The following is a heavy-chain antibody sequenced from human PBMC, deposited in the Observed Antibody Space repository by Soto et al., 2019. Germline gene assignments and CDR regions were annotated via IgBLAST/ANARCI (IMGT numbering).Heavy chain of an antibody. CDR1: GYTFTSYY. CDR2: INPSGGST. V-gene: IGHV1-46*01. CDR3: ATLFGELLIFDY. J-gene: IGHJ4*02. D-gene: IGHD3-10*02. Sequence: ASVKVSCKASGYTFTSYYMHWVRQAPGQGLEWMGIINPSGGSTSYAQKFQGRVTMTEDTSTDTAYMELSSLRSEDTAVYYCATLFGELLIFDYWGQGTLVTVSS.